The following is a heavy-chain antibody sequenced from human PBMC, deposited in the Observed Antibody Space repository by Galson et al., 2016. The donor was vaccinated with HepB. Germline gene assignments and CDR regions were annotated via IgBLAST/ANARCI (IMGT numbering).Heavy chain of an antibody. Sequence: SLRLSCAASGFTFSSYSMNWVRQAPGKGLEWVSYISVYRTIYYADSVKGRFTISRDNAENSVSLQMNTLKADDTAVYYCARSVEGYFDYWGQGILVTVSS. CDR3: ARSVEGYFDY. D-gene: IGHD2-2*01. V-gene: IGHV3-48*04. CDR2: ISVYRTI. CDR1: GFTFSSYS. J-gene: IGHJ4*02.